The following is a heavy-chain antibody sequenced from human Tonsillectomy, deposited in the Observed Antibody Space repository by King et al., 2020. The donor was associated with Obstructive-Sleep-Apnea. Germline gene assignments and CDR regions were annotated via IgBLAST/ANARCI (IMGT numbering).Heavy chain of an antibody. V-gene: IGHV3-23*04. Sequence: VQLVESGGGLVQPGGSLRLSCAASGFTFSSYAMSWVRQAPGKGLEWVSAISGSGGSTYYADSVKGRFTISRDNSKNTLYLQMNSLRAEDTAVYYCAKDLHHRITMVRGLFDYWGQGTLVTVSS. CDR3: AKDLHHRITMVRGLFDY. D-gene: IGHD3-10*01. CDR1: GFTFSSYA. J-gene: IGHJ4*02. CDR2: ISGSGGST.